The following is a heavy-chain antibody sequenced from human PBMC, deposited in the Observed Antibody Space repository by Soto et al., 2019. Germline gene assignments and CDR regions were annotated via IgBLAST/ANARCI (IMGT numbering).Heavy chain of an antibody. CDR3: ARSSFDY. Sequence: SLVVTCAASGFTFDDYAMHWVRQVPGKGLEWVSGINWNSGSIGYADSVKGRFAISRDNAKNSLHLQMNSLRAEDTAMYYCARSSFDYWGQGTLVTVYS. CDR2: INWNSGSI. CDR1: GFTFDDYA. V-gene: IGHV3-9*01. J-gene: IGHJ4*02.